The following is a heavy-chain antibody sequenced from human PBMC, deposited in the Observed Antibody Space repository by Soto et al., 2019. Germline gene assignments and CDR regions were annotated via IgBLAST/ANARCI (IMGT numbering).Heavy chain of an antibody. V-gene: IGHV1-3*01. J-gene: IGHJ6*02. CDR2: INAGNGNT. Sequence: ASVKVSCQASGYTFTSYAMHWIRQAPGQRLEWMGWINAGNGNTKYSQKFQGRVTITRGTSATTAYMELSSLRFEDTAVYYCALEARYYNGLDVWGQGTTVTVSS. CDR3: ALEARYYNGLDV. CDR1: GYTFTSYA.